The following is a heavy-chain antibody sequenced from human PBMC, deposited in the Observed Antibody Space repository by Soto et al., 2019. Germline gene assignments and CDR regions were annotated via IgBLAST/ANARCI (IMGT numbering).Heavy chain of an antibody. CDR3: ARGGGRGYNELDP. CDR1: GYTFTAYY. D-gene: IGHD5-12*01. Sequence: ASVKVSCKASGYTFTAYYMHWVRQAPGQGLEWMGWINPNSGGTYHAQNFQGRVTMTRDTSTTTAYMELASLRSGDTAVYYCARGGGRGYNELDPWGHGTLVTAPQ. J-gene: IGHJ5*02. CDR2: INPNSGGT. V-gene: IGHV1-2*02.